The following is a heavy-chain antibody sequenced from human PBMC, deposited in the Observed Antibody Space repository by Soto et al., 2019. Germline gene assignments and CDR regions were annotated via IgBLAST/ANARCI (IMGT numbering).Heavy chain of an antibody. CDR3: AREGMGYAFDY. CDR1: GGSISSYY. Sequence: PSETLSLTCTVSGGSISSYYWSWIRQPPGKGLEWIGYIYYSGSTNYNPSLKSRVTISVDTSKNQFSLKLSSVTAADTAVYHCAREGMGYAFDYWGQGTLVTVSA. V-gene: IGHV4-59*01. J-gene: IGHJ4*02. CDR2: IYYSGST. D-gene: IGHD5-18*01.